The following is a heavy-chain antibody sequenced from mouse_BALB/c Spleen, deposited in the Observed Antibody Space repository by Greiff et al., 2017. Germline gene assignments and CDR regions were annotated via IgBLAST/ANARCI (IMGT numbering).Heavy chain of an antibody. CDR2: ILPGSGST. Sequence: VQLQQSGAELVRPGSSVKISCKASGYAFSSYWMNWVKQRPGHGLEWIGEILPGSGSTNYDEKFKGKATFTADTSSNTAYMQLSSLTSEDSAVYYCARSGPDTLSITTVVADYWGQGTTLTVSS. J-gene: IGHJ2*01. CDR1: GYAFSSYW. V-gene: IGHV1-9*01. CDR3: ARSGPDTLSITTVVADY. D-gene: IGHD1-1*01.